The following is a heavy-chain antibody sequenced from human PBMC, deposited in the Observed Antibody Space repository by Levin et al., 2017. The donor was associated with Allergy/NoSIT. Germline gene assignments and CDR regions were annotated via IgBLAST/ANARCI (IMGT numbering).Heavy chain of an antibody. CDR3: ARDLISGYTESPLGY. D-gene: IGHD3-9*01. Sequence: PGGSLRLSCAASGFSFSSYCMHWVRQAPGKGLEWVALISDDGSKKYYTDSVRGRFTISRDNSKNTLYLQMNGLRAEDTAAYYCARDLISGYTESPLGYWGQGNLVTVSS. J-gene: IGHJ4*02. CDR1: GFSFSSYC. V-gene: IGHV3-30*03. CDR2: ISDDGSKK.